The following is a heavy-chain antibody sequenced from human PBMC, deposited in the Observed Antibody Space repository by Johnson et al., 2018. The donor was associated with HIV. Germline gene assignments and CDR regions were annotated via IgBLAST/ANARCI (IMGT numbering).Heavy chain of an antibody. Sequence: VQLVESGGGLVQPGGSLRLSCAASGFTFSSYDMHWVRQATGKGLEWVSAIGTAGDTYYPGSVKGRFTISRENAKNSLYLQMNSLRAGDTAVYYCAKDLRSYRYGSYAFDIRGQGTLVTVSS. CDR3: AKDLRSYRYGSYAFDI. D-gene: IGHD4-17*01. J-gene: IGHJ3*02. CDR2: IGTAGDT. CDR1: GFTFSSYD. V-gene: IGHV3-13*01.